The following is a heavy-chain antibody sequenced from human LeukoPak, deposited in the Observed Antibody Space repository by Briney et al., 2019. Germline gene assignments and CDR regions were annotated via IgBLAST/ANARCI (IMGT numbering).Heavy chain of an antibody. Sequence: GGSLRLSCAASGFTFSSYGMHRVRQAPGKGLEWVAVITYDGSSKYYADSVKGRFTSSRDNSKNTLYLQMNSLRAEDTAVFYCAKEEYCSGGSCSLDYWGQGTLVTVSS. CDR1: GFTFSSYG. V-gene: IGHV3-30*18. CDR3: AKEEYCSGGSCSLDY. CDR2: ITYDGSSK. D-gene: IGHD2-15*01. J-gene: IGHJ4*02.